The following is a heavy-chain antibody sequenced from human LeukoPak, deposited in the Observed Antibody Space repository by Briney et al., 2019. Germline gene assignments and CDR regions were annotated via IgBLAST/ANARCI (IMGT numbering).Heavy chain of an antibody. D-gene: IGHD2-2*02. CDR2: IWYDGSNK. V-gene: IGHV3-33*06. CDR1: GFTFSSYG. Sequence: GGSLRLSCAASGFTFSSYGMHWVRQAPGKGLEWVAVIWYDGSNKYYADSVKGRFTISRDNSKNTLYLQMNSLRAEDTAVYYCAKDPEGGPAAIFDYWGQGTLVTVSS. CDR3: AKDPEGGPAAIFDY. J-gene: IGHJ4*02.